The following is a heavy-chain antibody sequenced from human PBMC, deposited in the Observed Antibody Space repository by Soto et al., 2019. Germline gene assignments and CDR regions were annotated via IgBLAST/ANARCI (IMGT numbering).Heavy chain of an antibody. CDR1: GGTFSSYT. J-gene: IGHJ2*01. CDR3: ATYGDAWYFDL. CDR2: IIPILGIA. Sequence: QVQLVQSGAEVKKPGSSVKVSCKASGGTFSSYTISWVRQAPGQGLEWMGRIIPILGIANYAQKFQGRVTITADKSTSTAYMELSSLRSEDTAVFYCATYGDAWYFDLWGRGTLVTVSS. D-gene: IGHD4-17*01. V-gene: IGHV1-69*02.